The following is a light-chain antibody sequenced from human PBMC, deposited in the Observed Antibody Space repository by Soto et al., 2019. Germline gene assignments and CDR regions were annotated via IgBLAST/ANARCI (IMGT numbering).Light chain of an antibody. J-gene: IGKJ3*01. CDR2: DAS. CDR1: QSVSSY. V-gene: IGKV3-11*01. Sequence: EIVLTQYPATLSLSPGERATLSCRASQSVSSYLAWYQQKPGQAPRLLIYDASNRATGIPARFSGSGSETECTLTISNLEPEDFAVYYCQQRTNWSVTFGPGTKVDVK. CDR3: QQRTNWSVT.